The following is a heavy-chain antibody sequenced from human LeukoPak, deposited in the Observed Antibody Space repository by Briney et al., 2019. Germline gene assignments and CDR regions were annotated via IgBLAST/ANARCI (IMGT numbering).Heavy chain of an antibody. Sequence: SETLSLTCTVSGYSISSGYYWGWIRQPPGKGLEWIGSIYHSGSTYYNPSLKSRVTISVATSKIQYSLKLSSVTAADTAVYYCARDRRYNWNHNWFDPWGQGTLVTVSS. J-gene: IGHJ5*02. CDR3: ARDRRYNWNHNWFDP. V-gene: IGHV4-38-2*02. CDR2: IYHSGST. CDR1: GYSISSGYY. D-gene: IGHD1-20*01.